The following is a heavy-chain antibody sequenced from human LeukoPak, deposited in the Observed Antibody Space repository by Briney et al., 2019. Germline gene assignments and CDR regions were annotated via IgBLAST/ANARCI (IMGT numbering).Heavy chain of an antibody. CDR2: IYYSGST. Sequence: SETQSLTCTVSGGPISSYYWSWIRQTPGKGLEWIGYIYYSGSTNYNPSLKSRVTISVDTSKNQFSLKVSSVTAADTAVYYCARLMEDTAMALVDWGQGTLVTVSS. CDR3: ARLMEDTAMALVD. J-gene: IGHJ4*02. CDR1: GGPISSYY. D-gene: IGHD5-18*01. V-gene: IGHV4-59*08.